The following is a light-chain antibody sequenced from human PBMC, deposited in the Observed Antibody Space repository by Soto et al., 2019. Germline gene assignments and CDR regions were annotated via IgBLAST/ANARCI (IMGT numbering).Light chain of an antibody. J-gene: IGKJ5*01. CDR3: QQYGSSPIT. CDR1: QSVSSAY. Sequence: EIVSTQSPGTLSLSPGERATLSCRASQSVSSAYLAWYQQKPGQAPRLLIYDVSSRATGIPDRFSGSGSGTDFTLTISRLEPEDFAVYYCQQYGSSPITFGQGTRREIK. V-gene: IGKV3-20*01. CDR2: DVS.